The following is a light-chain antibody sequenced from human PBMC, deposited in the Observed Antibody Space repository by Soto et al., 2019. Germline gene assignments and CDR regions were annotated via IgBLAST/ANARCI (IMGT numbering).Light chain of an antibody. J-gene: IGLJ2*01. CDR3: SSYTGSSTHVV. CDR2: EVR. Sequence: QSALTQPASVPGSPGQSITISCTGTSSDVGGYNYVSWYQQHPGKAPKLMIYEVRNRPSGVSNRFSGSKSGTTASLTISGLQAEDEADYYCSSYTGSSTHVVFGGGTKLTVL. V-gene: IGLV2-14*01. CDR1: SSDVGGYNY.